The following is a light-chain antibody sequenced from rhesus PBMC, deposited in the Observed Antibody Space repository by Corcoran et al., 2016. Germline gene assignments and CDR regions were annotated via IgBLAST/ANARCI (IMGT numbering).Light chain of an antibody. CDR3: QQYDSAPPT. V-gene: IGKV1-21*01. CDR2: KAS. J-gene: IGKJ3*01. CDR1: QSISSW. Sequence: DIQMTQSPSSLSASVGDTVTITCRASQSISSWLDWYQQKPGKAPKLLSYKASSLQSGVPSRFSGSGSGTDFTLTISSLQPEDFATYYCQQYDSAPPTFGPGTKLDIK.